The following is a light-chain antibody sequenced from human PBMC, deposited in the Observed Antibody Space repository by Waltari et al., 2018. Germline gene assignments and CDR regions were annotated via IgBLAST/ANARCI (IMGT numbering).Light chain of an antibody. CDR1: QSLTKKY. CDR2: GAS. J-gene: IGKJ2*01. V-gene: IGKV3-20*01. CDR3: QQYGSSVLYT. Sequence: VFTQSPGTLSLSPGERATLSRRASQSLTKKYLAWYQQKPGQAPRLLIYGASSRAACIPDGCSGSGSGTAFTITISRLEDEDFAVYYCQQYGSSVLYTFGQGTKLEIK.